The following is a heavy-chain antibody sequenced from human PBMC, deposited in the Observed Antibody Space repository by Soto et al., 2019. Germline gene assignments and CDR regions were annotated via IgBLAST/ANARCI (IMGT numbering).Heavy chain of an antibody. D-gene: IGHD2-15*01. CDR2: ISTYNGNT. CDR3: ARLSGCGGGSCYLPDY. CDR1: GYTFNSCG. J-gene: IGHJ4*02. Sequence: QVQLVQSGAEVKKPGASVKVSCKASGYTFNSCGIGWVRQAPGQGLEWMGWISTYNGNTIYPQELQGRVTMTTDTSTTTAYMELGTLRSDDTAMYYCARLSGCGGGSCYLPDYWGQGTLVTVSS. V-gene: IGHV1-18*01.